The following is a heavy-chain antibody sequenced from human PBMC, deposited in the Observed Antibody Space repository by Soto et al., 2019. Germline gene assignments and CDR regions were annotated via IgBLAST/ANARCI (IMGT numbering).Heavy chain of an antibody. CDR2: IYYSGST. V-gene: IGHV4-59*12. CDR1: GGSISSYY. CDR3: ARDLWGYCGTDCYPLDV. Sequence: PSETLSLTCTVSGGSISSYYWSWIRQPPGKGLEWIGYIYYSGSTNYNPSLKSRVTISVDTSKNQFSLKLSLKLSSVTAADTAVYYCARDLWGYCGTDCYPLDVWGQGTTVTVSS. J-gene: IGHJ6*02. D-gene: IGHD2-21*02.